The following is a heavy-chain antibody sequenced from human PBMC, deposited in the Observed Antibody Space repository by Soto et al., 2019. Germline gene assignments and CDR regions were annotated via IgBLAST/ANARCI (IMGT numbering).Heavy chain of an antibody. CDR1: GFTFSDYY. CDR3: ARAYSDAFDI. D-gene: IGHD2-15*01. Sequence: QVQLVESGEGLVRPGGSLRLSCAASGFTFSDYYMTWIRQAPGKGLEWVSYISSSGTGIYYADSVKGRFTISRDNAKNSLFLQMSSLRAEDTAVYYCARAYSDAFDIWGQGTMVTVSS. J-gene: IGHJ3*02. V-gene: IGHV3-11*01. CDR2: ISSSGTGI.